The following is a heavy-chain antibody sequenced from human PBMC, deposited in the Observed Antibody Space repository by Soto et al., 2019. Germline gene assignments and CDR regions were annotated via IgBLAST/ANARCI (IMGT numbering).Heavy chain of an antibody. CDR2: IIPIFGTA. D-gene: IGHD3-10*01. Sequence: GASVKVSCKASGCTFSSYAISWVRQAPGQGLEWMGGIIPIFGTANYAQKFQGRVTITADESTSTAYMKLSSLRSEDTAVYYCARGSSGRFHHRFDPWGQGTLVTVSS. J-gene: IGHJ5*02. V-gene: IGHV1-69*13. CDR1: GCTFSSYA. CDR3: ARGSSGRFHHRFDP.